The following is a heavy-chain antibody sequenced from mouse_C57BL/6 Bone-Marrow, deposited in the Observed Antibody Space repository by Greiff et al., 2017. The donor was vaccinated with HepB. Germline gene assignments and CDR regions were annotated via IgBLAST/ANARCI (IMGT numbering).Heavy chain of an antibody. J-gene: IGHJ4*01. CDR2: INPSSGYT. V-gene: IGHV1-7*01. CDR1: GYTFTSYW. CDR3: ARFARGYDYAMDY. D-gene: IGHD2-2*01. Sequence: VKLQQSGAELAKPGASVKLSCKASGYTFTSYWMHRVKQRPGQGLEWIGYINPSSGYTKYNQKFKDKATLTADKSSSTAYMQLSSLTYEDSAVYYCARFARGYDYAMDYWGQGTSVTVSS.